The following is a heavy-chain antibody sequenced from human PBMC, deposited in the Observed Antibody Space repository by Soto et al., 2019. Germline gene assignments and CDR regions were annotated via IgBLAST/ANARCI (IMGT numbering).Heavy chain of an antibody. Sequence: EVQLVESGGGLVKPGGSLRLSCAASGFTFSSYSMNWVRQAPGKGLEWVSSISSSSSYIYYADSVKGRFNISRDNAKNPLYLQMNSLRAEDTAVYYCARTPSPSIVATIRGHDAFDIWGQGTMVTVSS. CDR3: ARTPSPSIVATIRGHDAFDI. J-gene: IGHJ3*02. V-gene: IGHV3-21*01. CDR1: GFTFSSYS. CDR2: ISSSSSYI. D-gene: IGHD5-12*01.